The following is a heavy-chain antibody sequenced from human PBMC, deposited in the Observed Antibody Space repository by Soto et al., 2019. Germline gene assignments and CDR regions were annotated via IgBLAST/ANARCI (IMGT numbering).Heavy chain of an antibody. J-gene: IGHJ6*02. CDR3: ARENGGSYPPRSYGMDV. Sequence: QVQLVQSGAEVKKPGSSVKVSCTASGGTFSSYAISWVRQAPGQGLEWMGGIIPIFGTANYAQKFQGRVTITADESTSTAYMELSSVRSEDTAVYYCARENGGSYPPRSYGMDVWGQGTTVTVSS. CDR2: IIPIFGTA. D-gene: IGHD1-26*01. CDR1: GGTFSSYA. V-gene: IGHV1-69*01.